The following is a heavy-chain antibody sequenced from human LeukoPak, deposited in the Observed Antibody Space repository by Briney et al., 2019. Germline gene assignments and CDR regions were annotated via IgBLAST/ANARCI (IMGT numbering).Heavy chain of an antibody. CDR1: GYTFTGYY. Sequence: ASVKVSCKASGYTFTGYYMHWVRQAPGQGLEWMGWINPNSGGTNYAQKFQGRVTMTRDTSISTAYMDLSRLRSDDTAVYYCARVSEKDNYDSSGYYDYWGQGTLVTVSS. CDR2: INPNSGGT. J-gene: IGHJ4*02. CDR3: ARVSEKDNYDSSGYYDY. V-gene: IGHV1-2*02. D-gene: IGHD3-22*01.